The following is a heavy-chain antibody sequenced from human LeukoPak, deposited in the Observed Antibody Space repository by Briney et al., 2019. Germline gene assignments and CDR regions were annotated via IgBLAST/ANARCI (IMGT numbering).Heavy chain of an antibody. V-gene: IGHV3-11*03. CDR2: ISHSSGFT. D-gene: IGHD6-13*01. J-gene: IGHJ4*02. CDR1: GFTFSDYY. CDR3: AKLFKAYSSTWIDY. Sequence: GGSLRLSCAASGFTFSDYYMSWIRQAPGQGLEWVAYISHSSGFTNYADSVKGRFAISRDSAKNSLYLQMDSLRAEDTAIYYCAKLFKAYSSTWIDYWGQGNLVTVSS.